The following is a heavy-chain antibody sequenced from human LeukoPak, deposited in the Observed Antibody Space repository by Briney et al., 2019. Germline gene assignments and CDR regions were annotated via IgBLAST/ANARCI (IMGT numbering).Heavy chain of an antibody. J-gene: IGHJ4*02. CDR2: INHSGST. V-gene: IGHV4-34*01. D-gene: IGHD4-17*01. Sequence: YPPETLSLTCAVYGGSFSGYYWSWIRQPPGKGLEWIGEINHSGSTNYNPSLKSRVTISVDTSKNQFSLKLSPVTAADTAVYYCAREREGPYGYLDYWGQGTLVTVSS. CDR1: GGSFSGYY. CDR3: AREREGPYGYLDY.